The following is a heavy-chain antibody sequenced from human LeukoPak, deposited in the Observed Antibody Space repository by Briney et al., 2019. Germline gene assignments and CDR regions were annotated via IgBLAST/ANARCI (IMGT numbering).Heavy chain of an antibody. CDR1: RFTFSSYA. CDR2: ISSNGGST. V-gene: IGHV3-64*02. J-gene: IGHJ4*02. D-gene: IGHD3-10*01. CDR3: ARGGRFRPSYY. Sequence: QPAGSLRLSCAASRFTFSSYAMHWVRQAPGKGLEYVSAISSNGGSTYYADSVKGRFTISRDNSKNTLYLQMGSLRAEDMAVYYCARGGRFRPSYYWGQGTLVTVSS.